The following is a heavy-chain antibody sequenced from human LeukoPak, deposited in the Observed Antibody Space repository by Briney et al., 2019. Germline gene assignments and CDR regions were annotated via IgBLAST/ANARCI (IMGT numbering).Heavy chain of an antibody. CDR2: INHSGST. CDR1: GGSFSGYY. V-gene: IGHV4-34*01. D-gene: IGHD5-18*01. J-gene: IGHJ6*03. Sequence: SETLSLTCAVYGGSFSGYYWSWIRQPPGKGLEWIGEINHSGSTNYNPSLKSRVTISVDTSKNQFSLKLSSVTAADTAVYYCARGYVGYSYGSHYYYMDVWGKGTTVTVSS. CDR3: ARGYVGYSYGSHYYYMDV.